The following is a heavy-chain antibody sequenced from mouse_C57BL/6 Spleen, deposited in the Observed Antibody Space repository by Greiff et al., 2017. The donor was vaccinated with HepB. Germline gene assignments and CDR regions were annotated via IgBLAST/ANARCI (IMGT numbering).Heavy chain of an antibody. J-gene: IGHJ3*01. CDR1: GFTFSSYA. CDR2: ISSGGDYI. D-gene: IGHD2-4*01. CDR3: TIYYDYDDWFAY. V-gene: IGHV5-9-1*02. Sequence: EVQRVESGEGLVKPGGSLKLSCAASGFTFSSYAMSWVRQTPEKRLEWVAYISSGGDYIYYADTVKGRFTISRDNARNTLYLQMSSLKSEDTAMYYCTIYYDYDDWFAYWGQGTLVTVSA.